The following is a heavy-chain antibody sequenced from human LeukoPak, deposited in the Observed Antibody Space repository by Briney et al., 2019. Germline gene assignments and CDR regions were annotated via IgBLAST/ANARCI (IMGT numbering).Heavy chain of an antibody. J-gene: IGHJ2*01. D-gene: IGHD6-13*01. CDR2: INHSGST. CDR1: GGSFSGYY. Sequence: PSETLSLTCAVYGGSFSGYYWSWIRQPPGKGLEWIGEINHSGSTNYNPSLKSRVTISVDTSKNQFSLKLSSVTAADTAVYYCARAPRIAAGLRYFGLWGRGTLVTVSS. CDR3: ARAPRIAAGLRYFGL. V-gene: IGHV4-34*01.